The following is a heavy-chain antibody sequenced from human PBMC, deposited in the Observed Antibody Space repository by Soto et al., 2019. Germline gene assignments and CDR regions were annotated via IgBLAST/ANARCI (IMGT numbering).Heavy chain of an antibody. CDR1: GGSVSSGSYY. CDR2: IYYSGST. CDR3: ARIYGVYYY. V-gene: IGHV4-61*01. J-gene: IGHJ4*02. Sequence: SETLSLTCTVSGGSVSSGSYYWSWIRQPPGKGLEWIGYIYYSGSTNYNPSLKSRVTISVDTSKNQFSLKLSSVTAADTAVYYCARIYGVYYYWGQGTLVTVSS. D-gene: IGHD4-17*01.